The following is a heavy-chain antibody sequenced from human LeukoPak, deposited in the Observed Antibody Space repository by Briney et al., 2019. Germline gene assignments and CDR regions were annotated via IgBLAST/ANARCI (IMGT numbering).Heavy chain of an antibody. V-gene: IGHV4-31*03. J-gene: IGHJ4*02. CDR1: GGSISSGNYY. CDR2: IYYDGST. CDR3: ARGENTVMADYFDY. D-gene: IGHD4-11*01. Sequence: PSETLSLTCTVSGGSISSGNYYWTWIRQHPGKGLEWIGYIYYDGSTYYTPSLRGRLLISVDTSKNQFSLKLSSVTAADTAMYYCARGENTVMADYFDYWGQGTLVTVPS.